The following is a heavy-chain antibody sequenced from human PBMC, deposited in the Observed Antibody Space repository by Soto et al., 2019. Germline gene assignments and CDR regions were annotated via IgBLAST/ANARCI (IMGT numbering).Heavy chain of an antibody. D-gene: IGHD1-7*01. CDR1: GFTFSNAW. V-gene: IGHV3-15*07. J-gene: IGHJ4*02. CDR2: IKSNTDGGAT. Sequence: GGSLRLSCAASGFTFSNAWVNWVHQAPGKGLEWVGRIKSNTDGGATDYAAPVKGRFTISRDDSINTLYLQMNSLKTEDSGVYYCTTLFNWNYLGYWGQGTQVTVSS. CDR3: TTLFNWNYLGY.